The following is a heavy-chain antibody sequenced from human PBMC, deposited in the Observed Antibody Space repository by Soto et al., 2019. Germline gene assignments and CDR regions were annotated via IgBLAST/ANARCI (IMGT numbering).Heavy chain of an antibody. CDR3: ARAPKVSGSAQTRPDF. D-gene: IGHD6-6*01. CDR2: ISPSGTT. V-gene: IGHV4-34*01. J-gene: IGHJ4*02. CDR1: SASLSGYY. Sequence: ETLCLTCSVYSASLSGYYWSWIRQPPGKGLEWIGEISPSGTTNYSPSLKSLVSISVDTSKNQFSLNLTSLTAADTAVYYCARAPKVSGSAQTRPDFWGQGSLVTVYS.